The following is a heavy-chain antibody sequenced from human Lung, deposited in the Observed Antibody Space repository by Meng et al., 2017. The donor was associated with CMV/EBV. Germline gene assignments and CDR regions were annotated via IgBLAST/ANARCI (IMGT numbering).Heavy chain of an antibody. V-gene: IGHV1-69*05. Sequence: SVKVSXKASGGTFSSYAISWVRQAPGQGLEWMGGTIPIFGTANYEQKFQGRVTITTDESTSTAYMMLSSLRSEDTAVYYCTNFTIFGAYGMDVWGQGTTVTVSS. D-gene: IGHD3-3*01. CDR1: GGTFSSYA. J-gene: IGHJ6*02. CDR2: TIPIFGTA. CDR3: TNFTIFGAYGMDV.